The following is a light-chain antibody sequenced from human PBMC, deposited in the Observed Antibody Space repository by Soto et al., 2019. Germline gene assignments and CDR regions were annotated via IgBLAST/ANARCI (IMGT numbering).Light chain of an antibody. J-gene: IGKJ1*01. CDR2: GAS. V-gene: IGKV3-20*01. CDR1: QSVSSSY. Sequence: EIVLTQSPGTLALSPGERATLSCRASQSVSSSYLAWYQQKPGQAPRLLIYGASSRATGIPDRFSGSGSGTDFTLTISRLEPEHFAVYYCQHYGRSPRTFGQGTTVEI. CDR3: QHYGRSPRT.